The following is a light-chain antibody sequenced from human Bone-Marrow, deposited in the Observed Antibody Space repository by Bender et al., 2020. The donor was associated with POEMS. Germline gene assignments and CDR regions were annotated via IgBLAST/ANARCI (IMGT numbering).Light chain of an antibody. V-gene: IGLV2-14*01. CDR1: TSDVGGYNY. J-gene: IGLJ2*01. CDR2: DVS. Sequence: QSALTQPASVSGSPGQSITISCTGTTSDVGGYNYVSWYQQHPGKAPKLMIYDVSSRPSGVSNRFSGSKSGNTASLTISGLQAEDEADYHCCSYAGSNTLVFGGGTRVTVL. CDR3: CSYAGSNTLV.